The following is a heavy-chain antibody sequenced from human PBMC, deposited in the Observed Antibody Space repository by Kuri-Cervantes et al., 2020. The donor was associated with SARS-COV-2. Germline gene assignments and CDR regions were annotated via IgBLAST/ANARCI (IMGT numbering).Heavy chain of an antibody. D-gene: IGHD6-13*01. Sequence: CKASGYTFTSYYMHWVRQAPGQGLEWMGIINPSGGSTSYAQKFQGRVTMTRDTSTSTVYMELSSLRSEDTAVYYCARGVSHIAAAGLYYFDYWGQGTLVTVSS. CDR2: INPSGGST. CDR3: ARGVSHIAAAGLYYFDY. CDR1: GYTFTSYY. J-gene: IGHJ4*02. V-gene: IGHV1-46*01.